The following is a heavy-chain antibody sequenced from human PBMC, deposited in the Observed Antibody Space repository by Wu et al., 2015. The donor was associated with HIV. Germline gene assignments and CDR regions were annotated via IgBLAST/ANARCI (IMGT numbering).Heavy chain of an antibody. CDR1: GYRFTGYY. V-gene: IGHV1-2*02. D-gene: IGHD3-3*01. CDR3: ARLQSLHGFYSNADY. Sequence: QVQLVQSGAEVKKPGASVKVSCRASGYRFTGYYVHWVRQAPGEGLEWMGWINPNDGNTVYSQKYQGRVSMTWDTAVTTAYLEVNSLRSDDTAVYYCARLQSLHGFYSNADYWGQGTLVTVSS. J-gene: IGHJ4*02. CDR2: INPNDGNT.